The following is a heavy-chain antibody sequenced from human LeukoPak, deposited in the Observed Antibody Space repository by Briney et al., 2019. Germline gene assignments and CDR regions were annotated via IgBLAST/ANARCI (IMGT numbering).Heavy chain of an antibody. CDR2: ISYDGSNK. D-gene: IGHD5-12*01. CDR1: GFTFSSYA. Sequence: PGGSLRLSCAASGFTFSSYAMHWVRQAPGKGLEWVAVISYDGSNKYYADSVKGRFTISRDNSKNTLYLQMNSLRAEDTAVYYCAREPIVATTQNDYYYYCGMDVWGQGTTVTVSS. V-gene: IGHV3-30-3*01. J-gene: IGHJ6*02. CDR3: AREPIVATTQNDYYYYCGMDV.